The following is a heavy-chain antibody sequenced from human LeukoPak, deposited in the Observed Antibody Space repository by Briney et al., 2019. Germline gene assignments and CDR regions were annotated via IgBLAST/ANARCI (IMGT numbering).Heavy chain of an antibody. CDR2: ITGSHGPT. V-gene: IGHV3-23*01. J-gene: IGHJ5*02. CDR3: TKDPNGDYVGAFDP. Sequence: PGGSLRLSCAASGFTFSSFAMTWVRQAPGKGLEGVSSITGSHGPTYNKDSVKGRFTISRDTSQNTLYLQMTSLRAEDTAVYYCTKDPNGDYVGAFDPWGQGTLVTVSS. D-gene: IGHD4-17*01. CDR1: GFTFSSFA.